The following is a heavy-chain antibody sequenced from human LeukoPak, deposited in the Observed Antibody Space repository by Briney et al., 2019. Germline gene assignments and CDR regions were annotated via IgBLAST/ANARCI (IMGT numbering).Heavy chain of an antibody. CDR1: GFTFSSYA. J-gene: IGHJ4*02. Sequence: GRSLRLSCAASGFTFSSYAMSWVRQAPGKGLEWVSAISGSGGSTYYADSVKGRFTISRDNSKNTLYLQMNSLRAEDTAVYYCAKARYGSGSPWYFDYWGQGTLVTVSS. CDR3: AKARYGSGSPWYFDY. D-gene: IGHD3-10*01. V-gene: IGHV3-23*01. CDR2: ISGSGGST.